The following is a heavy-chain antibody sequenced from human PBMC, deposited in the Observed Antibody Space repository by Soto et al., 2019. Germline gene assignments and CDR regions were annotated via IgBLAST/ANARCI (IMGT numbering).Heavy chain of an antibody. V-gene: IGHV1-18*04. CDR3: ARDGQQLVADYFDY. CDR1: GYTFTSYG. J-gene: IGHJ4*02. Sequence: GASVKVSCKASGYTFTSYGISWVRQAPGQCLEWMGWIRAYNGNTTYAQKLQGRVTMTTDTSTSTAYMELRSLRSDDTAVYYCARDGQQLVADYFDYWGKGNMGTVSS. D-gene: IGHD6-13*01. CDR2: IRAYNGNT.